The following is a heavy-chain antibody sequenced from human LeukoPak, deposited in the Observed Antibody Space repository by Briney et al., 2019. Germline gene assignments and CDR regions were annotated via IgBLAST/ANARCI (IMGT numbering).Heavy chain of an antibody. CDR3: AKASRDIPAAGPSGYYFDY. J-gene: IGHJ4*02. D-gene: IGHD6-13*01. Sequence: GGSLRLSCVASGFTFSSYGMSWVRQAPGKGLEWVSAISGSGGSTYYADSVKGRFTISRDNSKNTLYLQMNSLRAEDTAIYYCAKASRDIPAAGPSGYYFDYWGQGTLVTVSS. CDR2: ISGSGGST. CDR1: GFTFSSYG. V-gene: IGHV3-23*01.